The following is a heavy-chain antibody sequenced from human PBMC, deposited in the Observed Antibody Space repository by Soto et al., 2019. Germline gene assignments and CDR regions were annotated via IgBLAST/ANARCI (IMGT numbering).Heavy chain of an antibody. CDR3: SWFIMVGGWFDPNYYHGMDV. D-gene: IGHD6-19*01. Sequence: QVQLVQSGAEVKKTGASVTVSCKTSGYTFSNYGINWVRQAPGQGLEWMGWISGYNGNTNYAQTVQGRVTMTTDTSTGTVYMELRSLKSDDTAIYYCSWFIMVGGWFDPNYYHGMDVWGQGTTVTVSS. CDR1: GYTFSNYG. V-gene: IGHV1-18*01. J-gene: IGHJ6*02. CDR2: ISGYNGNT.